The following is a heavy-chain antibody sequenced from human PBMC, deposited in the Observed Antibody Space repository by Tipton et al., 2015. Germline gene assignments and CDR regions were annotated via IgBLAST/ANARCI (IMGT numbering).Heavy chain of an antibody. Sequence: GSLRLSCAASGFTVSDYWMSWVRQAPGKGLEWVANIKQDGSEKYYVDSVKGRFTISRDNSKNSLYLQMNSLRAEDTAVYYCARTIPVAGTYGMDVWGQGTTVTVSS. CDR3: ARTIPVAGTYGMDV. V-gene: IGHV3-7*01. CDR1: GFTVSDYW. J-gene: IGHJ6*02. CDR2: IKQDGSEK. D-gene: IGHD6-19*01.